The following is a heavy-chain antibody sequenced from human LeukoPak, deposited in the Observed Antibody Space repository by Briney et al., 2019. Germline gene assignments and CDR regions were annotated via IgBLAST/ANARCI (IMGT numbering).Heavy chain of an antibody. J-gene: IGHJ4*02. CDR2: INPSGGST. V-gene: IGHV1-46*01. D-gene: IGHD3-22*01. CDR3: ARRAYDSSAYYSFFDY. Sequence: ASVKVSCKASGYTFTGYYLHWVRQAPGQGLEWMGIINPSGGSTNYAQKFQGRVTMTRDMSTNTVYMELSSLRSEDTAVYYCARRAYDSSAYYSFFDYWGQGTLVTVSS. CDR1: GYTFTGYY.